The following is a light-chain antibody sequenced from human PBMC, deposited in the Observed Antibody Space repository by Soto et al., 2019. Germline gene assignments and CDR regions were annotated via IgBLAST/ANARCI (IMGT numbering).Light chain of an antibody. CDR2: SVS. CDR1: SSDVGDHNS. Sequence: QSALTQPASVSGSPGQSITISCTGTSSDVGDHNSVSWYQQQPGKAPKLMIYSVSNRPSGVSNRLSGSKSCNTASLTISGLQAEDEDDSYCGSYTTSITVIFGGGTKLTVL. CDR3: GSYTTSITVI. J-gene: IGLJ2*01. V-gene: IGLV2-14*03.